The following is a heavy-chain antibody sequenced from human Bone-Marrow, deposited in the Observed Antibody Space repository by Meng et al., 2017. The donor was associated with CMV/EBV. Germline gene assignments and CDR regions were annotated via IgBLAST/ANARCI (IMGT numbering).Heavy chain of an antibody. D-gene: IGHD3-16*01. CDR3: ARSRLRDFDY. V-gene: IGHV3-48*04. Sequence: GGSLRPSCAASGFTFSSYSMNWVRQAPGKGMEWISYISSSSSTIYYADSVKGRFTISRDNAKNSLYLQMNSLRAEDTAVYYCARSRLRDFDYWGQGTLVTVSS. CDR2: ISSSSSTI. CDR1: GFTFSSYS. J-gene: IGHJ4*02.